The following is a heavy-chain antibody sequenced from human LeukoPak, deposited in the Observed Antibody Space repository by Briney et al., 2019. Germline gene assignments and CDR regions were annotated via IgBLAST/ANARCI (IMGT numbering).Heavy chain of an antibody. J-gene: IGHJ6*03. CDR2: IYTSGST. Sequence: SETLSLTRTVSGGSISSYYWSWIRQPPGKGLEWIGYIYTSGSTNYNPSLKSRVTISVDTSKNQFSLKLSSVTAADTAVYYCARQVVGATPDYYYYYYMDVWGKGTTVTVSS. CDR3: ARQVVGATPDYYYYYYMDV. D-gene: IGHD1-26*01. CDR1: GGSISSYY. V-gene: IGHV4-4*09.